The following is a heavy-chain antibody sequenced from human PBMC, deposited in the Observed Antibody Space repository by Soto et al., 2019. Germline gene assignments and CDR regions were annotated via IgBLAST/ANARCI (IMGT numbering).Heavy chain of an antibody. CDR2: IAVGSGYT. D-gene: IGHD2-8*01. CDR3: AADATAWQQMVPSDY. V-gene: IGHV1-58*01. J-gene: IGHJ4*02. Sequence: SVKVSCKASGFTFTSSAFQWVRQARGQRLERIGWIAVGSGYTNYAQRFQDRVTLTRVMSTATTYMELSRLTSEDTAIYYCAADATAWQQMVPSDYWGQGTLVTVSS. CDR1: GFTFTSSA.